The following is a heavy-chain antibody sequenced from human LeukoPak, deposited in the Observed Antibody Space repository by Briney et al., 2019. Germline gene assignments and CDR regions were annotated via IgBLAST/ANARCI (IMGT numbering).Heavy chain of an antibody. CDR3: ARDYDFWSDPWGETYYYYMDV. D-gene: IGHD3-3*01. CDR2: ISSSSSYI. CDR1: GFTFSGYS. Sequence: GGSLRLSCAASGFTFSGYSMNWVRQAPGKGLEWVSSISSSSSYIYYADSVKGRFTISRDNAKNSLYLQMNSLRAEDTAVYYCARDYDFWSDPWGETYYYYMDVWGKGTTVTVSS. J-gene: IGHJ6*03. V-gene: IGHV3-21*01.